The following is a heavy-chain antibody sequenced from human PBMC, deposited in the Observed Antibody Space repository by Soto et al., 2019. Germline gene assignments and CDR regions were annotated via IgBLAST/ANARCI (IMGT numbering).Heavy chain of an antibody. CDR2: ISSTASNK. J-gene: IGHJ4*02. CDR1: GFIFSDYY. CDR3: AGDGRGELDF. V-gene: IGHV3-11*01. D-gene: IGHD2-21*01. Sequence: QVQLVESGGGLVKPGGSLRLSCAASGFIFSDYYMSWIRQAPGKGLEWVSYISSTASNKYYADSVKGRFTISRDNAKNSLYLHINSLRAEDSAVYYCAGDGRGELDFWGQGTLVTVSS.